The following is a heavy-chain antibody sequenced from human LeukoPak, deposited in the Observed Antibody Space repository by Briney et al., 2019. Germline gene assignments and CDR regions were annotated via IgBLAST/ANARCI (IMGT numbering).Heavy chain of an antibody. D-gene: IGHD1-26*01. CDR3: ARGGSSDFDY. CDR2: TSSSSSYI. V-gene: IGHV3-21*01. Sequence: GGSLRLSCAASGFTFSSYSMNWVRQAPGKGLEWVSSTSSSSSYIFYADSVKGRVTISKDNAKNSLYLQVNSLRAEDTAVYFCARGGSSDFDYWGQGILVSVSS. CDR1: GFTFSSYS. J-gene: IGHJ4*02.